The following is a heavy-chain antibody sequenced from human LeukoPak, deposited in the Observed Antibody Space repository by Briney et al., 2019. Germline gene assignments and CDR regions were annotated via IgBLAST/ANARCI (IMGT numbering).Heavy chain of an antibody. D-gene: IGHD4-11*01. CDR3: ARLYGNPTAEYFQH. CDR1: GGSISSYY. V-gene: IGHV4-59*01. CDR2: IYYSGST. J-gene: IGHJ1*01. Sequence: PSETLSLTCTVSGGSISSYYWSWIRQPPGKGLEWIGYIYYSGSTNYNPSLKSRVTISVDTSKNQFSLELSSVTAADTAVYYCARLYGNPTAEYFQHWGQSTLVTVSS.